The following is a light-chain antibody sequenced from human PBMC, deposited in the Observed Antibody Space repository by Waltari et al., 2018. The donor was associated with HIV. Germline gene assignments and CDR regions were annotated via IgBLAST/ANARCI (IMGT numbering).Light chain of an antibody. CDR1: QNINTGY. V-gene: IGKV3-20*01. CDR2: AAS. Sequence: EVVLTQSPGTLSLSPGERATLSCTSSQNINTGYLAWYQQRPGQTPRLFIYAASRRATGIPDRFSGSGSGTDFTLTIHRLETEDFAVYYCHHYGRPWTLGRGTKVEIK. CDR3: HHYGRPWT. J-gene: IGKJ1*01.